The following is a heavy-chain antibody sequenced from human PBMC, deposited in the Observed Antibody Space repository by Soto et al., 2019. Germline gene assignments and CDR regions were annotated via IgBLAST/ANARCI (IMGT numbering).Heavy chain of an antibody. V-gene: IGHV1-18*01. CDR1: GYTFTSYG. D-gene: IGHD5-12*01. Sequence: QVQLVQSGGEVKKPGASVKLSCTASGYTFTSYGISWVRQAPGQGLEWMGWISAYNVKTNYAQNVQGRVTMTTDTSTRTAYMALRSLRYADTAVYYCARGGDVNYYHGMDVWGQGTTVTVSS. J-gene: IGHJ6*02. CDR3: ARGGDVNYYHGMDV. CDR2: ISAYNVKT.